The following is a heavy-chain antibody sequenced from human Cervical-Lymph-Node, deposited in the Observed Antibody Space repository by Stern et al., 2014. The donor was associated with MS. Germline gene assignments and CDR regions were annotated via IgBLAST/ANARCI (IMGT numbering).Heavy chain of an antibody. CDR1: GFTFSTYD. Sequence: EVQLAESGGGLVQPGGSLRLSCAASGFTFSTYDMHWVRQATGKGLEWVSAIGTAGDTYYQASVKGRFTISRENAKNSLYLQMNSLRDGDTAVYYCAKDRSPYGSGSQGMDVWGQGTTVTVSS. CDR3: AKDRSPYGSGSQGMDV. D-gene: IGHD3-10*01. CDR2: IGTAGDT. V-gene: IGHV3-13*01. J-gene: IGHJ6*02.